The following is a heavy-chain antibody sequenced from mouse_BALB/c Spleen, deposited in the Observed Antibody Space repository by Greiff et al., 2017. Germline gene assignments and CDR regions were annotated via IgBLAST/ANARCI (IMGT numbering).Heavy chain of an antibody. V-gene: IGHV1-54*03. CDR1: GYAFTNYL. J-gene: IGHJ2*01. Sequence: QVQLQQSGAELVRPGTSVKVSCKASGYAFTNYLIEWVKQRPGQGLEWIGVINPGSGGTNYNEKFKGKATLTADKSSSTAYMQLSSLTSDDSAVYFCARSYYYGSPYYFDYWGQGTTLTVSS. CDR2: INPGSGGT. CDR3: ARSYYYGSPYYFDY. D-gene: IGHD1-1*01.